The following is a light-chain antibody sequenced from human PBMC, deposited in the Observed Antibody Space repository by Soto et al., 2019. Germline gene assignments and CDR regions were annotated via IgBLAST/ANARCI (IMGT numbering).Light chain of an antibody. J-gene: IGKJ1*01. CDR3: RQYGSSRWT. Sequence: EIVLTQSPGTLSLSPGERATLSCRASQSVSSSYLAWYQQKPGQAPRLLIYGASSRATGIPDRFSGSGSGTDFTLTISRLEPEDVAVYYCRQYGSSRWTFGQGTKVEIK. CDR1: QSVSSSY. V-gene: IGKV3-20*01. CDR2: GAS.